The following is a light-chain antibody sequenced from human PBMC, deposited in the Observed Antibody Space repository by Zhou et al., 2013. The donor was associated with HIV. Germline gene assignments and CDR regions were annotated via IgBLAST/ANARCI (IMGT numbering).Light chain of an antibody. Sequence: IQMTQSPSSLSASVGDRVTITCRASQGISSALAWYQQKPGKAPKLLIYDASNLETGVPSRFSGSGSGTDFTFTISSLQPEDIATYYCQQYDNLPLLTFGPGTKVDIK. J-gene: IGKJ3*01. CDR3: QQYDNLPLLT. CDR1: QGISSA. V-gene: IGKV1-33*01. CDR2: DAS.